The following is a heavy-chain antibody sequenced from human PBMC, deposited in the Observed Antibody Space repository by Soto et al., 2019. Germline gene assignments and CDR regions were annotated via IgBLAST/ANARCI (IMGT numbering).Heavy chain of an antibody. J-gene: IGHJ6*02. CDR1: GYSFTSYW. CDR3: LTHRSSTGWWKRRVYCYEGKDV. V-gene: IGHV5-10-1*01. Sequence: PGASLKISCKGSGYSFTSYWISWVRQMPGKGLEWMGRIDPSDSYTNYSPSFQGHVTISADKSISTAYLQWSSLKASDTAMYYCLTHRSSTGWWKRRVYCYEGKDVGGQGTTVNVSS. CDR2: IDPSDSYT. D-gene: IGHD2-2*01.